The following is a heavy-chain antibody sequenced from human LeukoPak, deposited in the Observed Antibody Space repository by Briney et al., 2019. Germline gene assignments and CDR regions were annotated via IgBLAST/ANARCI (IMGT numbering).Heavy chain of an antibody. V-gene: IGHV3-30*04. CDR2: ISYDGSNK. CDR1: GYTFTSYY. CDR3: AREGAKGAFDI. J-gene: IGHJ3*02. Sequence: SCKASGYTFTSYYMHWVRQAPGKGLEWVAVISYDGSNKYYADSVKGRFTFSRDNSKNTLYLQMNSLRAEDTSVYYCAREGAKGAFDIWGQGTVVTVSS. D-gene: IGHD1-26*01.